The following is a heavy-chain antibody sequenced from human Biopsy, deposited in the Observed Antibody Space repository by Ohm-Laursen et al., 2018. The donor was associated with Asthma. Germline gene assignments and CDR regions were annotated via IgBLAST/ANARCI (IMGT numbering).Heavy chain of an antibody. CDR1: GFTFSNAW. CDR3: TTGFWWTFDY. V-gene: IGHV3-15*01. D-gene: IGHD3-16*01. Sequence: SLRLSCSASGFTFSNAWMSWVRQAPGKGLEWVGRIKSKTDGGTTDYAAPVKGRFAISRDDSKNTLYLQMNSLKTEDTAVYYCTTGFWWTFDYWGQGTLVTVSS. J-gene: IGHJ4*02. CDR2: IKSKTDGGTT.